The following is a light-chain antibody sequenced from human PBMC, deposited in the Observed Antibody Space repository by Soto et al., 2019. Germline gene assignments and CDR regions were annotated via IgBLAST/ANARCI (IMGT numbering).Light chain of an antibody. CDR1: SGYIASKF. V-gene: IGLV6-57*04. CDR2: EHN. CDR3: QSFDDSTVI. Sequence: NFMLTQPHSVSESPGKTVIISCTRSSGYIASKFVQWYQQRPGRAPTTLIYEHNRRPSGVPDRFSGAIDSSSNSASLIISGLKAEDEADYYCQSFDDSTVIFGGGTKLTVL. J-gene: IGLJ2*01.